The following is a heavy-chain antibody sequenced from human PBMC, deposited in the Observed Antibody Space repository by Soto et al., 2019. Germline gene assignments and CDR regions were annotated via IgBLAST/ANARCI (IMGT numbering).Heavy chain of an antibody. V-gene: IGHV1-2*04. CDR2: INPNSGGT. CDR1: GYTFTGYY. D-gene: IGHD6-13*01. J-gene: IGHJ4*02. Sequence: ASVKVSCKASGYTFTGYYMHWVRQAPGQGPEWMGWINPNSGGTNYAQQFQGWVTMTRDTSISTAYMELRSLRSEDTAVYYCARGGGIAAGGTYLGYWGKVTLGTLSS. CDR3: ARGGGIAAGGTYLGY.